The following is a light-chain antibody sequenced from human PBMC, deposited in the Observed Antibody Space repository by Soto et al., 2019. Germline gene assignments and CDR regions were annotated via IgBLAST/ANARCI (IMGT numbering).Light chain of an antibody. CDR1: RLIRPI. Sequence: DIQRTHSPSSLFASVGEEATFISREGRLIRPILNWYQQKPGKAPKLLIYAASSFQSGVPSRFSGSGSGTDFTLTISSLQPEDFATYYCQQSYSTPYTFGQGTKLAIK. CDR3: QQSYSTPYT. CDR2: AAS. J-gene: IGKJ2*01. V-gene: IGKV1-39*01.